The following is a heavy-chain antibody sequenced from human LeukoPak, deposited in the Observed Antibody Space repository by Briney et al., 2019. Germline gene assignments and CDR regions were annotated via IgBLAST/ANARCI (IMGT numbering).Heavy chain of an antibody. CDR1: GYTFTSYY. J-gene: IGHJ5*02. Sequence: ASVKVSCKASGYTFTSYYMHWVRQAPGQGLEWMGIINPSGGSTSYAQKFQGRVTMTRDTSTSTVYMELSSLRSEDTAVYYCARDPLHDYGSTIEGSWFDPWGQGTLVTVSS. V-gene: IGHV1-46*01. CDR3: ARDPLHDYGSTIEGSWFDP. D-gene: IGHD4-23*01. CDR2: INPSGGST.